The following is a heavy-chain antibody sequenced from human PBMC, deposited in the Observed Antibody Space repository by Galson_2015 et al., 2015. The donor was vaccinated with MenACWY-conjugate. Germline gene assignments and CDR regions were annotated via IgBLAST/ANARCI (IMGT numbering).Heavy chain of an antibody. D-gene: IGHD5-24*01. J-gene: IGHJ5*02. CDR2: IKADGSFS. V-gene: IGHV3-74*01. Sequence: SLRLSCAASGFTFNNYWMHWVRRPPGKGLEWISYIKADGSFSNYADSVKGRFTISTDNAKNMVYLLMDGLGGDDTAVYYCTRGNDGYGRFDPWGQGTLVTVSS. CDR1: GFTFNNYW. CDR3: TRGNDGYGRFDP.